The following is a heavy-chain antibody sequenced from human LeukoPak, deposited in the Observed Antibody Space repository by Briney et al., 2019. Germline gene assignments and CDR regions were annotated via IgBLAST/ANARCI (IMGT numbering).Heavy chain of an antibody. Sequence: GASVKVSCKASGYTFTSYDINWVRQATGQGLEWMGWMNPNSGNTGYAQKFQGRVTMTRNTSISTAYMELSSLRSGDTAVYYCARADCSSTSCRSLLINYWGQGTLVTVSS. V-gene: IGHV1-8*01. CDR1: GYTFTSYD. D-gene: IGHD2-2*01. CDR2: MNPNSGNT. J-gene: IGHJ4*02. CDR3: ARADCSSTSCRSLLINY.